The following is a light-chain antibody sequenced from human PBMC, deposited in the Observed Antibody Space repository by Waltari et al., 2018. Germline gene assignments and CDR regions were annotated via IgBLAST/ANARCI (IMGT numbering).Light chain of an antibody. CDR1: QSLLHSNGYNH. Sequence: DIVMTQSPLSLPVTPGEPASISCRSSQSLLHSNGYNHLDWYLQKPRQSPQLLIYFASNRASGVPDKVSGSGSGRDFKPKINRGEAEDFGVYYCMQALQTPGTFGQGTKVEIK. CDR3: MQALQTPGT. J-gene: IGKJ1*01. V-gene: IGKV2-28*01. CDR2: FAS.